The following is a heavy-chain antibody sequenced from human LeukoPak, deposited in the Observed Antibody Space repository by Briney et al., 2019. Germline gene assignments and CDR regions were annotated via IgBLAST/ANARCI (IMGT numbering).Heavy chain of an antibody. CDR2: INPNSGGT. CDR3: VREIRAISVTAD. CDR1: GYTFTDYY. D-gene: IGHD2-21*02. V-gene: IGHV1-2*02. J-gene: IGHJ4*02. Sequence: ASVKVSCKASGYTFTDYYMQWVRQAPGQRREWMGWINPNSGGTYYAQKFQGRVTLTRDTSITTAYMELSRLRSDDTAVYYCVREIRAISVTADWGQGTLVTVSS.